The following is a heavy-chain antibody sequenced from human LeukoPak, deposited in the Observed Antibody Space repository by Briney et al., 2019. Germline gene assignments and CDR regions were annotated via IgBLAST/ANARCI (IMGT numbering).Heavy chain of an antibody. D-gene: IGHD3-9*01. V-gene: IGHV4-34*01. J-gene: IGHJ4*02. Sequence: SETLSLTCAVYGGSISGYYWSWIRQPPGKGLEWIGEIHYSGATNYNPSLKSRVTISIDTSKNQMSLKLRSVTAADTAVYYCARGNILTGYCFDYWGQGSLVTVSS. CDR2: IHYSGAT. CDR1: GGSISGYY. CDR3: ARGNILTGYCFDY.